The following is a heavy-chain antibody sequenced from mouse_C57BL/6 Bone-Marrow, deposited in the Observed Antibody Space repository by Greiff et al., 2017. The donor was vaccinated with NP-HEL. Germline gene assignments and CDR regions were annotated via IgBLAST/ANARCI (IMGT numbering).Heavy chain of an antibody. V-gene: IGHV1-74*01. CDR3: AIWCTTVVASYYFDY. D-gene: IGHD1-1*01. CDR2: IHPCDSDT. CDR1: GYTFTSYW. J-gene: IGHJ2*01. Sequence: QVQLQQPGAELVKPGASVKVSCKASGYTFTSYWMHWVKQRPGQGLEWIGRIHPCDSDTNYNQKFKGKATLTVDKSSSTAYMQLSSLTSEDSAVYYCAIWCTTVVASYYFDYWGQGTTLTVSS.